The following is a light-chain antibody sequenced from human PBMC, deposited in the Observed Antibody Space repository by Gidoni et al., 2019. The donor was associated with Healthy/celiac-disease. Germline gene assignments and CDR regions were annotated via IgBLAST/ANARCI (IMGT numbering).Light chain of an antibody. CDR3: QQRSNWHPDT. V-gene: IGKV3-11*01. CDR1: QSVSSY. Sequence: EIVLTQSPATLSLSPGERATLSCRASQSVSSYLAWYQQKPGQAPRLLLYDASNRATGIPARFSGSWSWTDFTLTISSLEPEDFAVYYCQQRSNWHPDTFGQGTKLEIK. CDR2: DAS. J-gene: IGKJ2*01.